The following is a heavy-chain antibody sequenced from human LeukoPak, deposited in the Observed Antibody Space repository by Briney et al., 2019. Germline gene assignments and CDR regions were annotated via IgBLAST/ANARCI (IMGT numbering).Heavy chain of an antibody. Sequence: GGSLRLSCAASGFTFSSYSMNWVRQAPGKGLEWVSYISSSSSTIYYADSVKGRFTISRDNAKNSLYLQMNSLRAEDTALYYCARDGSITGTTGNNWFDPWGQGTLVTVSS. CDR2: ISSSSSTI. V-gene: IGHV3-48*01. CDR1: GFTFSSYS. CDR3: ARDGSITGTTGNNWFDP. J-gene: IGHJ5*02. D-gene: IGHD1-20*01.